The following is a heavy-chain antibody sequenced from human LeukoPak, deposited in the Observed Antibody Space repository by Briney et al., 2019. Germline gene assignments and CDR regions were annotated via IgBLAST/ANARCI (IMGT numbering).Heavy chain of an antibody. J-gene: IGHJ6*03. CDR3: ARATRKGSYYMDV. CDR2: MNPNSGNT. Sequence: ASVKVSCKASGYTFTGYYMHWVRQATGQGLEWMGWMNPNSGNTGYAQKFQGRVTITRNTSISTAYMELSSLRSEDTAVYYCARATRKGSYYMDVWGKGTTVTVSS. V-gene: IGHV1-8*03. D-gene: IGHD2-15*01. CDR1: GYTFTGYY.